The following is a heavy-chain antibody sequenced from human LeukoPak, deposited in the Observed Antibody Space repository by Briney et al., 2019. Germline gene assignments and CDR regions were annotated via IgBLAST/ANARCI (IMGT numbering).Heavy chain of an antibody. CDR3: ARGKGVVPAAPYYYYYYMDV. D-gene: IGHD2-2*01. CDR1: GGTFSSYA. CDR2: IIPIFGTA. Sequence: SVKVSCKASGGTFSSYAISWVRQAPGQGLEWMGGIIPIFGTANYAQKFQGRVTITTDESTSTAYMELSSLRSEDTAVYYCARGKGVVPAAPYYYYYYMDVWGKGTTVTVSS. J-gene: IGHJ6*03. V-gene: IGHV1-69*05.